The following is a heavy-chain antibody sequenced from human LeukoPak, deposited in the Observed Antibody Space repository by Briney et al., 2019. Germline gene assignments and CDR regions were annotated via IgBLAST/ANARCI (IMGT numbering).Heavy chain of an antibody. CDR1: GFTFSSYW. D-gene: IGHD5-18*01. J-gene: IGHJ2*01. CDR2: IKQDGSEK. CDR3: ARGIQLWSFWYFDL. Sequence: PGGSLRLFCAASGFTFSSYWMSWVRQAPGKGLEWVANIKQDGSEKYYVDSVKGRFTISRDNAKNSLYLQMNSLRAEDTAVYYCARGIQLWSFWYFDLWGRGTLVTVSS. V-gene: IGHV3-7*01.